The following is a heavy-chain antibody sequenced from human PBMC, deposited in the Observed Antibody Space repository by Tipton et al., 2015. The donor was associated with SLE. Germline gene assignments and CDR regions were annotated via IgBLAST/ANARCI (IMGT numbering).Heavy chain of an antibody. Sequence: TLSLTCTLSGGSISSSSYYWGWIRQPPGKGLEWIGSIYYSGSTYYNPSLKSRVTISVDTSKNQFSLKLSSVTAADTAVDYCARHSSSWYKDWFDPWGQGTLVPVSS. J-gene: IGHJ5*02. CDR3: ARHSSSWYKDWFDP. V-gene: IGHV4-39*01. D-gene: IGHD6-13*01. CDR2: IYYSGST. CDR1: GGSISSSSYY.